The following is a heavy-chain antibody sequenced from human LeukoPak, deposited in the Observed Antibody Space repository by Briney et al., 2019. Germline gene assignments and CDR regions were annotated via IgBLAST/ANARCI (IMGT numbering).Heavy chain of an antibody. CDR1: GFTFSSYG. CDR3: ARDGSYYDILTGYGAGHYFDY. Sequence: GGSLRLSCAASGFTFSSYGMHWVRQAPGKGLEGVAVISYDGSNKYYADSVKGRFTISRDNSKKTLYLQMNSLRAEDTAVYYCARDGSYYDILTGYGAGHYFDYWGQGTLVTVSS. V-gene: IGHV3-30*03. D-gene: IGHD3-9*01. J-gene: IGHJ4*02. CDR2: ISYDGSNK.